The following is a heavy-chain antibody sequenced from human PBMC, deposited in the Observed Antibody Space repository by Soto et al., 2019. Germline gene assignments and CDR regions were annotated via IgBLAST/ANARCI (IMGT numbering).Heavy chain of an antibody. D-gene: IGHD3-10*01. V-gene: IGHV4-31*03. CDR2: IYYSGST. J-gene: IGHJ4*02. Sequence: QVQLQESGPGLVKPSQTLSLTCTVSGGSISSGGYYWSWIRQHPGKGLEWIGYIYYSGSTYYNPSLKSRVTIAVDTSKNQFSLKLSSVTAADTAVYYCASSYYYGSGSYYTHSHWGQGTLVTVSS. CDR1: GGSISSGGYY. CDR3: ASSYYYGSGSYYTHSH.